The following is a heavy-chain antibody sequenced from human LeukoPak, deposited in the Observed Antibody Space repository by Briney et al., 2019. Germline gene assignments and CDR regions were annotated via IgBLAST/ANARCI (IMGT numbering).Heavy chain of an antibody. CDR1: GFTFSNHG. Sequence: GGSLRLSCAGYGFTFSNHGMNWVRQAAGKGLEWVSGISPSGDITYYVDSVKGRFTISRDNSKNTLYLQINSLRTEDTAVYYCARDNFGLDYWGHGTLVTVSS. CDR2: ISPSGDIT. J-gene: IGHJ4*01. V-gene: IGHV3-23*01. D-gene: IGHD1-20*01. CDR3: ARDNFGLDY.